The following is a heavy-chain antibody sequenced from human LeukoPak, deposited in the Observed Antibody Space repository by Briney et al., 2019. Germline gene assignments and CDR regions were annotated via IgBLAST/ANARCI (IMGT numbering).Heavy chain of an antibody. D-gene: IGHD6-6*01. V-gene: IGHV4-59*08. CDR2: IYYRGTT. CDR3: ARRGAARRYDGLDV. Sequence: SETLSLTCTISGGFISSYYWSWIRQPPGKGLEWIGYIYYRGTTTYNPSLKSRVTMSVDTSKNQFSLRLTSVTAADTAVYYCARRGAARRYDGLDVWGQGTTVTVSS. CDR1: GGFISSYY. J-gene: IGHJ6*02.